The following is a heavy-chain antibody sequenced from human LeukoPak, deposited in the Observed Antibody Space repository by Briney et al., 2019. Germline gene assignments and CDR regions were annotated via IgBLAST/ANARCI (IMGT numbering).Heavy chain of an antibody. V-gene: IGHV4-59*01. D-gene: IGHD3-22*01. CDR2: IYYSGST. J-gene: IGHJ3*02. Sequence: SETLSLTCTVSGGSISSYYWSWIRQPPGKGLEWIGYIYYSGSTNYNPSLKSRVTISVDTSKNQFSLKLSSVTAADTAVCYRARSGYDSSGYYYVGDAFDIWGQGTMVTVSS. CDR1: GGSISSYY. CDR3: ARSGYDSSGYYYVGDAFDI.